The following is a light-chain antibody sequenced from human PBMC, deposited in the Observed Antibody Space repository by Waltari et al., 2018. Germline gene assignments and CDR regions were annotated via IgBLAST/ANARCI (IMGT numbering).Light chain of an antibody. CDR2: DVS. J-gene: IGLJ2*01. CDR1: SSDVGGYHY. V-gene: IGLV2-14*03. CDR3: SSYISSDTPEL. Sequence: HSALTQPASVSGSPGQSITISCTGTSSDVGGYHYVSWYQKHPGKAPKLMIYDVSNRPAGVSNRCSGSKSGNTTALTISGLQAEDEADYYCSSYISSDTPELVGGGTSLTIL.